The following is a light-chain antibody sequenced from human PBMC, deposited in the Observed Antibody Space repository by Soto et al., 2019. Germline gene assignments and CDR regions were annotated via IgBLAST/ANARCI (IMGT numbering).Light chain of an antibody. CDR2: ANN. V-gene: IGLV1-40*01. J-gene: IGLJ2*01. CDR3: QSYDSSLSEGV. CDR1: SSNIGAGYN. Sequence: QSVLTQPPSVSGAPGQRVTISCTGSSSNIGAGYNVHWYQQLPGTAPKLLIYANNNRPSGVPDRFSGSKSGTSASLAITGLQAEDVADYYCQSYDSSLSEGVFGGGAQLTVL.